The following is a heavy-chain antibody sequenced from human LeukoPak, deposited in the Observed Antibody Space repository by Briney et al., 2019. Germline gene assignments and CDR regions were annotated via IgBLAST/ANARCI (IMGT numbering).Heavy chain of an antibody. CDR1: GFTFSSYG. D-gene: IGHD3-9*01. Sequence: GGSLRLSCAASGFTFSSYGMHWVRQAPGKGLEWVAFIRYDGSNKYYADSVKGRFTISRDNSKNTLYLQMNSLRAEDTAVYYCAKDGQAGPYYDILTGYYALYYFDYWGQGTLVTVSS. V-gene: IGHV3-30*02. CDR3: AKDGQAGPYYDILTGYYALYYFDY. CDR2: IRYDGSNK. J-gene: IGHJ4*02.